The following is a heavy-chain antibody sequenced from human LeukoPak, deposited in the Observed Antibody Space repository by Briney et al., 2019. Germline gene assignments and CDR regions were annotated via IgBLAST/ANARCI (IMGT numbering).Heavy chain of an antibody. V-gene: IGHV1-2*02. J-gene: IGHJ4*02. D-gene: IGHD3-3*01. CDR3: ARDGVVTSNGNY. Sequence: ASVKVSCKASGYTFTTYYMHWVRQAPGQGLEWMGWINPNSGGTNYAQKFQGRVTMTRDTSISTAYMELNRLRSDDTAVYYCARDGVVTSNGNYWGQGTLVTVSS. CDR1: GYTFTTYY. CDR2: INPNSGGT.